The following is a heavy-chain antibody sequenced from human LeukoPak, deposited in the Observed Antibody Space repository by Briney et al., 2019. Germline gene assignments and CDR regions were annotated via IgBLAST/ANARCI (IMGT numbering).Heavy chain of an antibody. CDR2: ISWNSGSI. CDR1: GFTFDDYA. V-gene: IGHV3-9*01. D-gene: IGHD3-10*01. CDR3: AKDMLLWFGELTYFDY. Sequence: GGSLRLSCAASGFTFDDYAMHWVRHAPGRGLEWVSGISWNSGSIGYADSVKGRFTITRDNAKNSLYLQMNSLRAEDTALYYCAKDMLLWFGELTYFDYWGQGTLVTVSS. J-gene: IGHJ4*02.